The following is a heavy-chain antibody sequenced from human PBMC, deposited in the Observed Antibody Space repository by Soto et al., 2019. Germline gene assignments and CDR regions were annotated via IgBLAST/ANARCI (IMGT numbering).Heavy chain of an antibody. D-gene: IGHD3-22*01. CDR1: GGSITSYY. Sequence: PSETLSLTCTVSGGSITSYYWGWIRQPPGKGLEWIASIYYSGSDNYNPSLKSRVTISVDTSNNQFSLRLSSVTAADTAVYYCARLNYYDNSGFDYWGQGTLVTVSS. CDR3: ARLNYYDNSGFDY. V-gene: IGHV4-59*08. CDR2: IYYSGSD. J-gene: IGHJ4*02.